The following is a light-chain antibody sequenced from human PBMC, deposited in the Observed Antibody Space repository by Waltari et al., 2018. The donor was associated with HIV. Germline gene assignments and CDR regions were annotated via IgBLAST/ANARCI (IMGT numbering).Light chain of an antibody. CDR1: SSNIGAGYD. V-gene: IGLV1-40*01. CDR2: GNN. J-gene: IGLJ3*02. CDR3: QSYDSSLSGWV. Sequence: QSVLTQPPSVSGAPGQRVTISCTGSSSNIGAGYDVHWYQQLPGTAPKLLIYGNNNRPSGVPGRCSGSKSATSASLAITGRQAEDEADYYCQSYDSSLSGWVFGGGTKLTVL.